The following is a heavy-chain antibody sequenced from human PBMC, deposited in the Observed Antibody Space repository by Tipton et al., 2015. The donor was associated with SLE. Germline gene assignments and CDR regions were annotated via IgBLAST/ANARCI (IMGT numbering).Heavy chain of an antibody. J-gene: IGHJ3*02. CDR2: IYYTWST. CDR3: ARTLGAIAHTVYDAFDI. Sequence: TLSPTCNVYGGSFSGYYWSCIRQPPGKGLEWIGSIYYTWSTAYNPSIESRLSLSVDTSRNRFSLNLSSVTAADTAVYYCARTLGAIAHTVYDAFDIWGQGKMVTVSS. V-gene: IGHV4-34*09. CDR1: GGSFSGYY. D-gene: IGHD1-26*01.